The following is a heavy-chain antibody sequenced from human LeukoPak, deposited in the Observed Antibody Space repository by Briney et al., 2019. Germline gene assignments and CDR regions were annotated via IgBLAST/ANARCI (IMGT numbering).Heavy chain of an antibody. J-gene: IGHJ4*02. CDR2: IYHSGST. V-gene: IGHV4-4*02. Sequence: PSGTLSLTCAVSGGSISSSNWWSWVRQPPGKGLEWIGEIYHSGSTNYNPSLKSRVTISVDTSKNQFSLKLSSVTAADTAVYYCARLTVQYGLYYFDYWGQGTLVTVSS. D-gene: IGHD3/OR15-3a*01. CDR3: ARLTVQYGLYYFDY. CDR1: GGSISSSNW.